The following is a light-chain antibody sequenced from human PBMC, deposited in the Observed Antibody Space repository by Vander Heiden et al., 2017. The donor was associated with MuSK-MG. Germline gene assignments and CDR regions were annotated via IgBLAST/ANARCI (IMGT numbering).Light chain of an antibody. CDR3: QQCESTSST. CDR2: AAS. V-gene: IGKV1-39*01. Sequence: DIQMTQSPSSLSASVGDRVTITCRASQSISSYLNWYQQKPGKAPKLLIYAASSLQSGVPSRFSGSGSGTDFTLTISRLQPEDIATYYCQQCESTSSTFGQGTKVEIK. J-gene: IGKJ1*01. CDR1: QSISSY.